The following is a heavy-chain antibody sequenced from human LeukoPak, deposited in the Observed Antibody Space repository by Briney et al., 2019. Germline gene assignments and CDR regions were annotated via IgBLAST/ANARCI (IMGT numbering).Heavy chain of an antibody. J-gene: IGHJ4*02. CDR2: FDPEDGET. CDR3: ALIPRPPAATIFDY. V-gene: IGHV1-24*01. Sequence: ASVKVSCKVSGYTLTELSMHWVRQAPGKGLEWMGGFDPEDGETIYAQKFQGRVTMTEDTSTDTAYMELSSLRSEDTAVYYCALIPRPPAATIFDYWGQGTLVTVSS. CDR1: GYTLTELS. D-gene: IGHD2-2*01.